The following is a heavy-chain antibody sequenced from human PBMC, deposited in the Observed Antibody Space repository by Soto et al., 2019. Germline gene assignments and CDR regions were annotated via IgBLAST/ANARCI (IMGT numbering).Heavy chain of an antibody. D-gene: IGHD3-10*01. CDR1: VYTFANFS. CDR3: ARELGFGELLPSDY. CDR2: INAGNGNT. V-gene: IGHV1-3*01. Sequence: VSVKVSCKASVYTFANFSMHAVRQAPGQRLERIGWINAGNGNTKYSQKFQGRVTITRDTSASTANMELSSLRSEDTAVYYCARELGFGELLPSDYWGQGTLVTVSS. J-gene: IGHJ4*02.